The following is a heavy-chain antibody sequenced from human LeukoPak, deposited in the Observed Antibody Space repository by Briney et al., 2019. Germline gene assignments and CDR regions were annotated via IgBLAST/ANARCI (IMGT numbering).Heavy chain of an antibody. D-gene: IGHD1-26*01. V-gene: IGHV1-46*03. J-gene: IGHJ4*02. CDR2: INLSGGST. CDR1: GYTFTSSY. CDR3: ATGGTDDY. Sequence: GASVKVSCKASGYTFTSSYMHWVRQAPGQGLEWMGIINLSGGSTSYAQKFQGRVTMTRVTSTSTVYMELSSVRSEDTAVYYCATGGTDDYWGQGTLVTVSS.